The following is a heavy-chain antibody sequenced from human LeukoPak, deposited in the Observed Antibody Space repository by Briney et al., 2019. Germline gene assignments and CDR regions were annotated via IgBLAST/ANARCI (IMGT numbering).Heavy chain of an antibody. D-gene: IGHD3-10*01. V-gene: IGHV3-9*01. CDR2: ISWNSGSI. J-gene: IGHJ4*02. CDR3: ARDTPYYYGSGSSPYFDY. Sequence: PGRSLRLSCAASGFTFDDYAMHWVRQAPGKGLEWVSGISWNSGSIGYADSVKGRFTISRDNSMNTLYLQMNSLRAEDTAVYYCARDTPYYYGSGSSPYFDYWGQGTLVTVSS. CDR1: GFTFDDYA.